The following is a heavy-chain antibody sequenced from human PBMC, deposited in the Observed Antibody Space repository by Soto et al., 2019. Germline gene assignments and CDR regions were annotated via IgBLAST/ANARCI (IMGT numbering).Heavy chain of an antibody. Sequence: SETLSLTCTVSGGAIDSGGYYWCWIRQHPGKGLEWIGYIYYSGSTYYNPPLKSRVSISIDTSKNQFSLELISVTAADTAVYYCARVGTSYARRGLGVWGQGTTVTVSS. J-gene: IGHJ6*02. CDR1: GGAIDSGGYY. CDR2: IYYSGST. V-gene: IGHV4-31*03. D-gene: IGHD7-27*01. CDR3: ARVGTSYARRGLGV.